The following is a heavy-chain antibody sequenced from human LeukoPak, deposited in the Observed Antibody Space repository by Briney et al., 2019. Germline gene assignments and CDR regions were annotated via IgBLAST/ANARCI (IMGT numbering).Heavy chain of an antibody. V-gene: IGHV3-7*01. J-gene: IGHJ3*02. CDR1: GFIFSSYW. D-gene: IGHD6-13*01. Sequence: GGSLRLSCAASGFIFSSYWMTWVRQAPGKGLEWVANIKQAGSENSYVDSVKGRFTISRDNAKNSLYLQINSPRAEDTAVYYCAKANMGSSWAPAFDIWGQGTMVTVSS. CDR3: AKANMGSSWAPAFDI. CDR2: IKQAGSEN.